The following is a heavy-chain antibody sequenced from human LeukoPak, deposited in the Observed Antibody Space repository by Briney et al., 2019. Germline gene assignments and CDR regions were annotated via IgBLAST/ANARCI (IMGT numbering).Heavy chain of an antibody. CDR1: GGSFSGYY. CDR2: INHSGST. D-gene: IGHD3-16*02. J-gene: IGHJ6*02. CDR3: ARDQPSGYYDYVWGSYPYYYGMDV. Sequence: SETLSLTCAVYGGSFSGYYWSWIRQPPGKGLEWIGEINHSGSTNYNPSLKSRVTMSVDTSKNQFSLKLSSVTAADTAVYYCARDQPSGYYDYVWGSYPYYYGMDVWGQGTTVTVSS. V-gene: IGHV4-34*01.